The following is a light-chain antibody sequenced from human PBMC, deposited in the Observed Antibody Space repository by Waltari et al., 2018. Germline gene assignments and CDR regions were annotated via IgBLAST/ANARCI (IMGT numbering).Light chain of an antibody. CDR1: SSDIGSYKT. Sequence: QSALTQPPSVSGSPGQSVTISCTGTSSDIGSYKTVSWYQQSPGTAPKLMIYEVTNRPSGVPGRFSGSNSANTASLTISGLQVEDEADYYCNSFTSSNTWVFGGGTRLTVL. V-gene: IGLV2-18*02. CDR2: EVT. J-gene: IGLJ3*02. CDR3: NSFTSSNTWV.